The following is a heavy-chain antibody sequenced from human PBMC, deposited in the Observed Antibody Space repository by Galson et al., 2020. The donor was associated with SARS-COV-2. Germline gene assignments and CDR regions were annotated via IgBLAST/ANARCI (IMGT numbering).Heavy chain of an antibody. CDR1: GFTFTTYG. D-gene: IGHD3-16*01. CDR3: SKASVGDSDFGMDV. J-gene: IGHJ6*02. Sequence: GESLKISCAASGFTFTTYGMHWVRQAPGKGLEWVASISYDGDNKYYTDSVKGRFTISRDNSKNTLYLQMSSLRPEDTAVYYCSKASVGDSDFGMDVWGQGTTVTVSS. V-gene: IGHV3-30*18. CDR2: ISYDGDNK.